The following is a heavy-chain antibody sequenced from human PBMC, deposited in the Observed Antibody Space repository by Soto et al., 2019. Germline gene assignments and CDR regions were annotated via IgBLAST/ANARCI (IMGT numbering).Heavy chain of an antibody. CDR1: GFTFTNHG. V-gene: IGHV3-23*01. J-gene: IGHJ4*02. Sequence: GGSLRLSCAVSGFTFTNHGMSWVRQAPGKGLEWVSGISGSGAYSYYADSVKGRFTVSRDNSKNTRYLQMNSLRVEDTAFYSCAKGQGGAGTYYEFDFWGQGTLVTVSS. CDR2: ISGSGAYS. CDR3: AKGQGGAGTYYEFDF. D-gene: IGHD3-10*01.